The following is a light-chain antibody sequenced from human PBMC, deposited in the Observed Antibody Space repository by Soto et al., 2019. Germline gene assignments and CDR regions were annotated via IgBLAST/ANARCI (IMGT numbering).Light chain of an antibody. CDR1: QTISSW. Sequence: DIQMTQSPSTLSESVGDRVTITCRASQTISSWLAWYQQKPGKAPKLLIYEASTLKSGVPSRFSGSGSGTEFTLTISSLQPDDFATYYCQHYNSYSEAFGQGTKVDIK. V-gene: IGKV1-5*03. CDR3: QHYNSYSEA. CDR2: EAS. J-gene: IGKJ1*01.